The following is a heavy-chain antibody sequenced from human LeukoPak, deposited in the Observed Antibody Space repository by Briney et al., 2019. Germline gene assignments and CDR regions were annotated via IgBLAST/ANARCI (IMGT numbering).Heavy chain of an antibody. CDR1: GASISGSGYY. J-gene: IGHJ6*03. V-gene: IGHV4-39*07. CDR2: IYSSGST. D-gene: IGHD3-10*01. Sequence: PSETLSLTCTVSGASISGSGYYWGWIRQPPGKGLEWIGSIYSSGSTYYNASLKSRVTISVDTSKNQFSLKLSSVTAADTAVYYCARATMVRAFYYYYYYYMDVWGKGTTVTVSS. CDR3: ARATMVRAFYYYYYYYMDV.